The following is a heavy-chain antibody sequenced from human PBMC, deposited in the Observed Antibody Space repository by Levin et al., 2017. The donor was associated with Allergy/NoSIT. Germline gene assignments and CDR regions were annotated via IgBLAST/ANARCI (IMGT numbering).Heavy chain of an antibody. Sequence: PGGSLRLSCAASGFTFSSYSMNWVRQAPGKGPEWVSYISSSGTIYYADSVKGRFTISRDNAKNSLYLQMNSLRAEDTAVYYCARPRYDVSSYIDYWGQGTLVTVSS. V-gene: IGHV3-48*01. CDR2: ISSSGTI. CDR1: GFTFSSYS. CDR3: ARPRYDVSSYIDY. J-gene: IGHJ4*02. D-gene: IGHD3-10*01.